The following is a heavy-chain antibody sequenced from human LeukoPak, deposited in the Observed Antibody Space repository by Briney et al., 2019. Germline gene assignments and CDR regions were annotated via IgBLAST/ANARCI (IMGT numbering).Heavy chain of an antibody. D-gene: IGHD3-3*01. CDR2: INPNSGGT. Sequence: GASVKVSCKASGYTFTGYYMHWVRQAPGQGLEWMGRINPNSGGTNYAQKFQGRVTMTRDTSISTAYMELSRLRTDDTAVYYRARSLEWLLFDWFDPWGQGTLVTVSS. V-gene: IGHV1-2*06. J-gene: IGHJ5*02. CDR3: ARSLEWLLFDWFDP. CDR1: GYTFTGYY.